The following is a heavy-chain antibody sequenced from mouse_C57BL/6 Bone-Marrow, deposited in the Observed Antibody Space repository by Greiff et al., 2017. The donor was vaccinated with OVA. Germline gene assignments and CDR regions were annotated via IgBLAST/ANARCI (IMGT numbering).Heavy chain of an antibody. CDR3: ARDREAWFAY. CDR1: GFTFSSYA. Sequence: EVMLVESGGGLVKPGGSLKLSCAASGFTFSSYAMSWVRQTPEKRLEWVATISDGGSYTYYPDNVKGRFTISRDNAQNNLYLQMSHLKSEDTAMYYCARDREAWFAYWGQGTLVTVSA. J-gene: IGHJ3*01. CDR2: ISDGGSYT. D-gene: IGHD3-1*01. V-gene: IGHV5-4*01.